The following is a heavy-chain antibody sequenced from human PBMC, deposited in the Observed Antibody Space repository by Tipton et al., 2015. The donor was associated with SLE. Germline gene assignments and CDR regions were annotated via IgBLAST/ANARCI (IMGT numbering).Heavy chain of an antibody. J-gene: IGHJ4*02. CDR2: VHYSGST. D-gene: IGHD2-8*02. CDR3: ARIGGTGGFHFPL. V-gene: IGHV4-59*13. Sequence: TLSLTCTVSGGSISSFYWTWIRQSPEKGLECIAYVHYSGSTSYNPSLKSRVTVSIDTSKNQFSVKLTSVTAADTAMYYCARIGGTGGFHFPLWGQGTLLTVSS. CDR1: GGSISSFY.